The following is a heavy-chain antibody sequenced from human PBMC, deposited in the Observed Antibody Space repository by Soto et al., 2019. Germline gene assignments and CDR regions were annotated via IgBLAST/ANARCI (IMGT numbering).Heavy chain of an antibody. V-gene: IGHV1-58*01. CDR2: IVVGSGNT. D-gene: IGHD6-19*01. Sequence: ASGKVSCKASGFTFTSSAVQWVRQARGQRLEWIGWIVVGSGNTNYAQKFQERVTITRDMSTSTAYMELSSLRSEDTAVYYCAAGEYSSGWYRDYYYYGMDVWGQGTTVTVSS. J-gene: IGHJ6*02. CDR1: GFTFTSSA. CDR3: AAGEYSSGWYRDYYYYGMDV.